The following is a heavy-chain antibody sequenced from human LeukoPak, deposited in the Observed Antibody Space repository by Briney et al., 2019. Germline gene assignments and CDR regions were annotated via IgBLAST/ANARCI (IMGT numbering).Heavy chain of an antibody. J-gene: IGHJ4*02. D-gene: IGHD6-19*01. V-gene: IGHV3-64*02. Sequence: GGSLRLSCAASGFTFSSYWMSWVRQSPGRGLEYVSAINYKGGTTYYADSVKGRFTISRDNSKNTLYLQMGSLRAEDTAVYYCARDLGYSSGPNYWGQGTRVTVSS. CDR1: GFTFSSYW. CDR2: INYKGGTT. CDR3: ARDLGYSSGPNY.